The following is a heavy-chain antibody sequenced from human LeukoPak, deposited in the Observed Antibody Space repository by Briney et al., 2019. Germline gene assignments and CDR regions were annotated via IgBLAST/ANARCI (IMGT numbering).Heavy chain of an antibody. Sequence: SETLSLTCTVSGGSISSYYWSWIRQPPGKGLEWIGDINYSETTNYNPSLKRRVTISVDTSKNQFSLRLSSVTAADTAVYYCARGIFGMVINGFDIWGQGTMVTVSS. CDR2: INYSETT. J-gene: IGHJ3*02. CDR3: ARGIFGMVINGFDI. D-gene: IGHD3-3*01. V-gene: IGHV4-59*01. CDR1: GGSISSYY.